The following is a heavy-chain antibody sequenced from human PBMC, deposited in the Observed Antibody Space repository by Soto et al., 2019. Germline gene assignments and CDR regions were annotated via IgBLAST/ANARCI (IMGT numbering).Heavy chain of an antibody. Sequence: QVQLQESGPGLVKPSQTLSLTCTVSGGSISSGGYYWSWIRQHPGKGLEWIGYIYYSGSTYYNPSLKSRVTIAVDTSKNQFSLKLSSVTAADTAVYYCARYKVTTTQAPSSFDYWGQGTLVTVSS. D-gene: IGHD4-17*01. CDR1: GGSISSGGYY. CDR2: IYYSGST. J-gene: IGHJ4*02. CDR3: ARYKVTTTQAPSSFDY. V-gene: IGHV4-31*03.